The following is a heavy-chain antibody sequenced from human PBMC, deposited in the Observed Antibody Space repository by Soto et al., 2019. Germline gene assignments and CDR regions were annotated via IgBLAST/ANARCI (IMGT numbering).Heavy chain of an antibody. Sequence: KTSETLSLTCTVSGGSISSGDYYWSWIRQPPGKGLEWIGYIYYSGSTYYNPSLKSRVTISVDTSKNQFSLKLSSVTAADTAVYYCARVPLPRGYSGYGEDYWGQGTLVTVSS. CDR1: GGSISSGDYY. CDR3: ARVPLPRGYSGYGEDY. CDR2: IYYSGST. V-gene: IGHV4-30-4*01. J-gene: IGHJ4*02. D-gene: IGHD5-12*01.